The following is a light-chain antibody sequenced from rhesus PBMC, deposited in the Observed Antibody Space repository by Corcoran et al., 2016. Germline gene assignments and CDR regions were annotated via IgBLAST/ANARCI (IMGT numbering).Light chain of an antibody. Sequence: DIQMTQSPSSLSASVGDRVTITCRASENVNNYLNWYQQKPGKAPNLLIYKASTLQRGVPSRFSGSGSGNDYTFTISSLQPEDVATYYCQHGYGTPFTFGPGTKLDIK. CDR1: ENVNNY. CDR2: KAS. V-gene: IGKV1-74*01. J-gene: IGKJ3*01. CDR3: QHGYGTPFT.